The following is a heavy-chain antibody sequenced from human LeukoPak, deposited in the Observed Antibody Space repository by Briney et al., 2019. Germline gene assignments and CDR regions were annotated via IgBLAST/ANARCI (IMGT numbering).Heavy chain of an antibody. J-gene: IGHJ4*02. CDR3: AKELWFGTFDY. V-gene: IGHV3-30-3*01. D-gene: IGHD3-10*01. CDR2: ISYDGSNK. Sequence: PGRSLRLSCAASGFTFSSYAMHWVRQAPGKGLEWVAVISYDGSNKYYADSVKGRFTISRDNSKNTVFLQMNSLRAEDTAVYYCAKELWFGTFDYWGQGTLVTVSS. CDR1: GFTFSSYA.